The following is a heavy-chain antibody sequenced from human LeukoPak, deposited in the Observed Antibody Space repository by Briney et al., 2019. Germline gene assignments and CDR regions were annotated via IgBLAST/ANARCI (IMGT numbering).Heavy chain of an antibody. Sequence: GGSLRLSCAASGFTFSSYAMHWVRQAPGKGLEYVSAISSNGGSTYYANSVKGRFTISRDNSKNTLYLQMGSLRAEDTAVYYCAREGRGSSGWYVDYWGQGTLVTVSS. CDR2: ISSNGGST. CDR3: AREGRGSSGWYVDY. J-gene: IGHJ4*02. V-gene: IGHV3-64*01. CDR1: GFTFSSYA. D-gene: IGHD6-19*01.